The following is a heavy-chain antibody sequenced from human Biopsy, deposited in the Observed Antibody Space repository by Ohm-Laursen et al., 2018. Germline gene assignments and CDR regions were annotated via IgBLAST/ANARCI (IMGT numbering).Heavy chain of an antibody. CDR1: GGTFSSFG. V-gene: IGHV1-69*13. J-gene: IGHJ4*02. Sequence: SVKISCKTSGGTFSSFGISWVRQAPGQGLEWMGEINSMFGTTNYAQTFQGRVTITADESTSTAYMEVSSLRSGDTAVYYCAKRGVERGRPLAYWGQGTLVTVSS. CDR2: INSMFGTT. CDR3: AKRGVERGRPLAY. D-gene: IGHD1-1*01.